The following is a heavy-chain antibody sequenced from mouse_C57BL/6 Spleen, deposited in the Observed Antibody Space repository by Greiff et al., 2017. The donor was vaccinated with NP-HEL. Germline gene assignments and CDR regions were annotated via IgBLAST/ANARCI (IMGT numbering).Heavy chain of an antibody. Sequence: EVQLVESGGGLVKPGGSLKLSCAASGFTFSSYAMSWVRQTPEKRLEWVATISDGGSYTYYPDNVKGRFTISRDNAKNNLYLQMSHLKSEDTAMYYCARGGTTANYYAMDYWGQGTSVTVSS. D-gene: IGHD1-2*01. V-gene: IGHV5-4*01. CDR1: GFTFSSYA. CDR3: ARGGTTANYYAMDY. J-gene: IGHJ4*01. CDR2: ISDGGSYT.